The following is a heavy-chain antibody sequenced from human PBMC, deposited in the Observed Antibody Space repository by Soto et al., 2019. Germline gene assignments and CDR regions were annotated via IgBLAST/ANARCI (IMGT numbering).Heavy chain of an antibody. V-gene: IGHV3-30*18. CDR1: GFTFSSYG. D-gene: IGHD3-22*01. J-gene: IGHJ4*02. Sequence: QVQLVESGGGVVQPGRSLRLSCAASGFTFSSYGMHWVRQAPGKGLEWVAVISYDGSNKYYADSVKGRFTISRDNSKNTLYLQMNSLRAEDTAVYYCAKNVFAPYYYDSSGLDYWGQGTLVTVSS. CDR2: ISYDGSNK. CDR3: AKNVFAPYYYDSSGLDY.